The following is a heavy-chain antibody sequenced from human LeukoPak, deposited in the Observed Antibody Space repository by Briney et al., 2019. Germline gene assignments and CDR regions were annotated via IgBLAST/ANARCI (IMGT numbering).Heavy chain of an antibody. J-gene: IGHJ4*02. V-gene: IGHV3-74*01. CDR1: GFTFSSYW. Sequence: GGSLRLSCAASGFTFSSYWMHWVRQAPGKGLVWVSRINSDGSSTRYADSVKGRFTISRDNAKNSLYLQMNSLRAEDTAVYYCAREDSSGYESFDYWGQGTLVTVSS. D-gene: IGHD3-22*01. CDR3: AREDSSGYESFDY. CDR2: INSDGSST.